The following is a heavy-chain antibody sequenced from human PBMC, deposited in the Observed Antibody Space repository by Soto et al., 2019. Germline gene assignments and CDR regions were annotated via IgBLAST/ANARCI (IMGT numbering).Heavy chain of an antibody. CDR1: GDTISHYG. D-gene: IGHD5-18*01. J-gene: IGHJ4*02. V-gene: IGHV1-69*01. CDR2: TTAILGTR. Sequence: QVQLVQSGAEVKKTGSSVKVSCKDSGDTISHYGVSWVRQVHGTWLEWMGGTTAILGTRDYAQKFQGRMTITSDESTTTSYMELNSLTYDDTAGYDCAAGDSSDTGDHWGQGTMVTVSS. CDR3: AAGDSSDTGDH.